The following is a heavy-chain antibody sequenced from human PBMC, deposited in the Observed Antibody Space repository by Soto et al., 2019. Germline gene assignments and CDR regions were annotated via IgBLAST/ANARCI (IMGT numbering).Heavy chain of an antibody. CDR2: TYFRSKWYN. Sequence: PSQTLALTWAISWNSLSSNTASWNWIRQSQSRGLEWLGRTYFRSKWYNDYAVSVKSRIIINPDTSNNQFSLQLNSVTPEDTAVYFCAKGDNLGPKTGYAFDPWAQGIMVTVSS. D-gene: IGHD5-12*01. V-gene: IGHV6-1*01. J-gene: IGHJ5*02. CDR1: WNSLSSNTAS. CDR3: AKGDNLGPKTGYAFDP.